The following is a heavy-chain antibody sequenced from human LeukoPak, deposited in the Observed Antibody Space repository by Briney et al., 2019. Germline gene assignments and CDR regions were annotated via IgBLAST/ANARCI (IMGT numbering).Heavy chain of an antibody. CDR2: IRWDRVTI. CDR1: GCIVKSYA. CDR3: ARDNRRHYTSGPNPYSLH. D-gene: IGHD6-19*01. J-gene: IGHJ4*02. V-gene: IGHV3-9*01. Sequence: GGSLRLSYAGSGCIVKSYAMQWVREPPGKGEEWVPGIRWDRVTIPYAASMRRRYTISRDNAKNALYLQMDSLRVEDTALYYCARDNRRHYTSGPNPYSLHWGEGALVTVSS.